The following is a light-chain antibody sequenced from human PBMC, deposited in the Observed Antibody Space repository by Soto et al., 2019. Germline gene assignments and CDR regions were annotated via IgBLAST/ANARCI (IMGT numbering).Light chain of an antibody. Sequence: EIVMTQSPATLSVSPGERAILSCSASQSIRTNVAWYQQRPGQAPRLLIYGASTRATDIPARFSGSGSGTEFTRTISSLQSEDFAIYYCQQYNHWTSITFGQGTRLEF. V-gene: IGKV3-15*01. CDR1: QSIRTN. CDR2: GAS. J-gene: IGKJ5*01. CDR3: QQYNHWTSIT.